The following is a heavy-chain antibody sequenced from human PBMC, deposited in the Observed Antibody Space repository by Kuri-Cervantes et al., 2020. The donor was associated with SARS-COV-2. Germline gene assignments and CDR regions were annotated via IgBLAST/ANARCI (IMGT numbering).Heavy chain of an antibody. CDR1: GFTFGDYA. CDR2: IRSKAYGGTT. V-gene: IGHV3-49*04. D-gene: IGHD3-3*01. Sequence: GGSLRLSCTASGFTFGDYAMSWVRQAPGKGLEWVGFIRSKAYGGTTEYAASVKGRFTISRDDSKSIAYLQMNSLKTEDTAVYYCTRQDFWSGYYPDYWGQGTLVTSPQ. CDR3: TRQDFWSGYYPDY. J-gene: IGHJ4*02.